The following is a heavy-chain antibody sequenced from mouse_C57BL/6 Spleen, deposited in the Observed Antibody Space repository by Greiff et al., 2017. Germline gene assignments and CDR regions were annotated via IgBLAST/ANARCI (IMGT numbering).Heavy chain of an antibody. V-gene: IGHV1-19*01. CDR1: GYTFTDYY. CDR2: INPYNGGT. Sequence: DVQLQESGPVLVKPGASVKMSCKASGYTFTDYYMNWVKQSHGKSLEWIGVINPYNGGTSYNQKFKGKATLTVDKSSSTAYMELNSLTSEDSAVYYCARKGYGSSFDYWGQGTTLTVSS. D-gene: IGHD1-1*01. J-gene: IGHJ2*01. CDR3: ARKGYGSSFDY.